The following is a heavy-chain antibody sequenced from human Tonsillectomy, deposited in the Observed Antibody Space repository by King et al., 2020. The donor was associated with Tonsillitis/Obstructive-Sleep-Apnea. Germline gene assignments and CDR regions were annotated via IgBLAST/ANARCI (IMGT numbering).Heavy chain of an antibody. CDR2: IYYSGSGST. CDR1: GGSISSYY. Sequence: QLQESGPGLVKPSETLSLTCTVSGGSISSYYWSWLRQPPGKGLEWIGYIYYSGSGSTNYNPSLNSRVTISVDTSKNQFSLKLSSVTAADTAVYYCARVMVLEAGGDAFDIWGQGTMDTVSS. CDR3: ARVMVLEAGGDAFDI. V-gene: IGHV4-59*01. D-gene: IGHD2-8*01. J-gene: IGHJ3*02.